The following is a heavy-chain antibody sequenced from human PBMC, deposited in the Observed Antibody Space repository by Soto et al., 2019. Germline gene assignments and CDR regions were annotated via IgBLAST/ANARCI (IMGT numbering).Heavy chain of an antibody. CDR3: ARHSYYDSSGYRLTPFDY. CDR1: GGSISSSSYY. D-gene: IGHD3-22*01. J-gene: IGHJ4*02. V-gene: IGHV4-39*01. Sequence: SETLSLTCTVSGGSISSSSYYCGWIRQPPGKGLEWIGSIYYSGSTYYNPSLKSRVTISVDTSKNQFSLKLSSVTAADTAVYYCARHSYYDSSGYRLTPFDYWGQGTLVTVSS. CDR2: IYYSGST.